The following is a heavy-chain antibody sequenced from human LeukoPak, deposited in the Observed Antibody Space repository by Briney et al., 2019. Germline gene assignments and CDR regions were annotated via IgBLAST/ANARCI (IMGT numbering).Heavy chain of an antibody. J-gene: IGHJ4*02. CDR2: INPNSGDT. V-gene: IGHV1-2*02. D-gene: IGHD3-10*01. Sequence: ASVKVSCKASGYTFTGYYIHWVRQAPEQGLEWMGWINPNSGDTNYAQKFQGRVTMTRDTSINTAYMELSRLRSDDTAVYYCARDIGSGSYYWGQGTLVTVSS. CDR1: GYTFTGYY. CDR3: ARDIGSGSYY.